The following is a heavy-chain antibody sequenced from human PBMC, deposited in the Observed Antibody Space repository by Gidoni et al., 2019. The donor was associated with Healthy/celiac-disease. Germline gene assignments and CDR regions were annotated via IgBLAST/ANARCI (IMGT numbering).Heavy chain of an antibody. CDR1: GFTFDDYA. Sequence: EVQLVESGGGLVQPGRSLRLSCAASGFTFDDYAMHWVRQAPGKGLEWVSGISWNSGSIGYADSVKGRFTISRDNAKNSLYLQMNSLRAEDTALYYCARGAAAASYDAFDIWGQGTMVTVSS. J-gene: IGHJ3*02. V-gene: IGHV3-9*01. CDR3: ARGAAAASYDAFDI. CDR2: ISWNSGSI. D-gene: IGHD6-13*01.